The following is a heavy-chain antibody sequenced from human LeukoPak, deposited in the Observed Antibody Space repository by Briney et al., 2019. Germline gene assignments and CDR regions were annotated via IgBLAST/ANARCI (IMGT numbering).Heavy chain of an antibody. Sequence: ASVKVSCKASGYTFTGYYMHWVRQAPGQGLEWMGWINPNSGGTNYAQKFQGRVTMTRDTSISTAYMELSRLRSDDTAVYYCASISYYDILTGYFLGGGWFDPWGQGTLVTVSS. CDR2: INPNSGGT. D-gene: IGHD3-9*01. CDR1: GYTFTGYY. CDR3: ASISYYDILTGYFLGGGWFDP. V-gene: IGHV1-2*02. J-gene: IGHJ5*02.